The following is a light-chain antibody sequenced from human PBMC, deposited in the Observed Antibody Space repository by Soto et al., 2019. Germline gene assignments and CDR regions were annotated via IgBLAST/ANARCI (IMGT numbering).Light chain of an antibody. CDR2: AAS. CDR3: HQHNSTPLT. J-gene: IGKJ4*01. CDR1: QSISRY. V-gene: IGKV1-39*01. Sequence: DIQRTQSPSSMSASVGDRVTITCRASQSISRYLNWYQQKPGKAPKLLIYAASSVQSGVPSRFGGSGSGTDLTLTISSMQPAEFATDYCHQHNSTPLTFGGGTKVEIK.